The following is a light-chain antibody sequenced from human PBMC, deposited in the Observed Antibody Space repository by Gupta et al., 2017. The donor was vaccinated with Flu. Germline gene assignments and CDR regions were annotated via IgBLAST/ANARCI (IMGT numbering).Light chain of an antibody. V-gene: IGKV3-15*01. CDR1: QSVSSN. CDR3: QQYNNWPPGT. Sequence: IVLTQSTATLSVSPGERATLSCRASQSVSSNLAWYQQKPGQAPRLLIYGASTRATGIPARFSGSGSGTEFTLTISSLQSEDFAVYYCQQYNNWPPGTFGQGTKVEIK. CDR2: GAS. J-gene: IGKJ2*01.